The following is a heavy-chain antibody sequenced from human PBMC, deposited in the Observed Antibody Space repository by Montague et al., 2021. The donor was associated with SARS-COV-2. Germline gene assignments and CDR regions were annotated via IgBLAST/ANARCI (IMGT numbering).Heavy chain of an antibody. CDR2: IYYSGST. CDR1: DGSISSSSYY. CDR3: ARAQNTCFIANCVNYFDI. J-gene: IGHJ4*02. V-gene: IGHV4-39*01. Sequence: SETLSLTCTVSDGSISSSSYYWGWIRQPPGKGLEWIGSIYYSGSTYYNLSLKSRVTISVDTSKNQFSLKLSSVTAADTAVYYCARAQNTCFIANCVNYFDIWGLGALVTVSS. D-gene: IGHD1-1*01.